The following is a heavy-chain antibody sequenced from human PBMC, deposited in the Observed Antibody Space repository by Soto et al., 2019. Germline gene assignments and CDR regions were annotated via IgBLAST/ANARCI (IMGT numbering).Heavy chain of an antibody. D-gene: IGHD3-10*01. J-gene: IGHJ4*02. V-gene: IGHV3-21*01. CDR3: ARDLKVRVTFDY. CDR2: ISSSSSYI. Sequence: GSLRLSCAASGFTFSSYSMNWVRQAPGKGLEWVSSISSSSSYIYYADSVKGRFTISRDNAKNSLYLQMNSLRAEDTAVYYCARDLKVRVTFDYWGQGTLVTVSS. CDR1: GFTFSSYS.